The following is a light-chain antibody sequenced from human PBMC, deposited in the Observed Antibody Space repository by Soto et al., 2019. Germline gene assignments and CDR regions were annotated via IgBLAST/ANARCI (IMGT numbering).Light chain of an antibody. CDR2: EGS. CDR3: CSYAGSSTVV. CDR1: SSDVGNYGF. V-gene: IGLV2-23*01. Sequence: QSALTQPASVSGSPGQSITISCTGTSSDVGNYGFVSWYQQYPGKAPKLMIYEGSKRPSGVSNRFSGSRSGNTASLTISGLQVEDEADYYCCSYAGSSTVVFGGGTKLTVL. J-gene: IGLJ2*01.